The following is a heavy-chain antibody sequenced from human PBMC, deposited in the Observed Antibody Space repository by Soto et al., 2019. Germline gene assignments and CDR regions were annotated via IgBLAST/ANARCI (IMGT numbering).Heavy chain of an antibody. J-gene: IGHJ3*02. D-gene: IGHD6-13*01. Sequence: ASVKVSCKASGYTFTSYGISWVRQAPGQGLEWMGWISAYNGNTNYAQKLQGRVTMTTDTSTSTAYMELRSLRSDDTAVYYCARDSSSWYVQDAFDIWGQGTMVTVSS. CDR3: ARDSSSWYVQDAFDI. CDR1: GYTFTSYG. V-gene: IGHV1-18*04. CDR2: ISAYNGNT.